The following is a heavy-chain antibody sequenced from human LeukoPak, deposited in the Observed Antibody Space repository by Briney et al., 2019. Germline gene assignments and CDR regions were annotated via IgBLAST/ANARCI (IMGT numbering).Heavy chain of an antibody. J-gene: IGHJ4*02. Sequence: PGGSLRLACAASGFTFSSYDMHWVRQATGKGLEWVSAIGTAGDTYYPGSVKGRFTISRDNSKNTLYLQMNSLRAEDTAVYYCAKDGWEFGDYGAYFDYWGQGTLVTVSS. CDR2: IGTAGDT. CDR3: AKDGWEFGDYGAYFDY. V-gene: IGHV3-13*01. CDR1: GFTFSSYD. D-gene: IGHD4-17*01.